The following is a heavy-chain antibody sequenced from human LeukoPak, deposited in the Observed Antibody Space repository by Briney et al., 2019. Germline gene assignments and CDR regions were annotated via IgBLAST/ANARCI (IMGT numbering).Heavy chain of an antibody. CDR1: GGSISSGDYY. CDR3: ARYYRDDSGYYFDY. J-gene: IGHJ4*02. V-gene: IGHV4-30-4*02. Sequence: KPSETLSLTCTVSGGSISSGDYYWSWIRQPPGKGLEWIGYIYYSGSTHYNPSLKSRVTISVDTSKNQFSLKLSSVTAADTAVYYCARYYRDDSGYYFDYWGQGTLVTVSS. D-gene: IGHD3-22*01. CDR2: IYYSGST.